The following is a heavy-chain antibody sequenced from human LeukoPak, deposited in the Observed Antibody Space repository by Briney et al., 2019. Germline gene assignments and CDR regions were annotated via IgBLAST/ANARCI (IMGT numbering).Heavy chain of an antibody. V-gene: IGHV3-21*01. Sequence: GGSLRLSCAASGFTFSSYSMDWVRQAPGKGLEWVSSISSSSSYIYYADSVKGRFTISRDNAKNSLYLQINSLRAEDTAVYFCARDRWDIVVVPAAREIDYWGQGTLVTVSS. J-gene: IGHJ4*02. CDR1: GFTFSSYS. CDR2: ISSSSSYI. CDR3: ARDRWDIVVVPAAREIDY. D-gene: IGHD2-2*01.